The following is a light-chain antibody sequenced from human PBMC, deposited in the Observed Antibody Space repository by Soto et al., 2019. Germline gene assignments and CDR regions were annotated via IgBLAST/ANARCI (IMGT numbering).Light chain of an antibody. CDR3: QQYGSSGT. CDR2: DAS. Sequence: EKVLTQSPATLSLSPGERATLSCRASQSVSNYVAWYQQKPGQAPRLLIYDASNRATGIPDRFSGSGSGTDFTLTISRLEPEDFAVYYCQQYGSSGTFGQRTKVDIK. CDR1: QSVSNY. V-gene: IGKV3-20*01. J-gene: IGKJ1*01.